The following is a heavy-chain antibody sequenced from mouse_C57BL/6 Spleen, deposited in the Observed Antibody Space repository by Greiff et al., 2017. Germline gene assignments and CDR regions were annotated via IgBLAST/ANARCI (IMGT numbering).Heavy chain of an antibody. V-gene: IGHV1-80*01. CDR2: IYPGDGDT. J-gene: IGHJ3*01. CDR1: GYAFSSYW. Sequence: VQLVESGAELVKPGASVKISCKASGYAFSSYWMNWVKQRPGKGLEWIGQIYPGDGDTNYNGKFKGKATLTADKSSSTAYMQLSSLTSEDSAVYFCARGSTVVAPFAYWGQGTLVTVSA. D-gene: IGHD1-1*01. CDR3: ARGSTVVAPFAY.